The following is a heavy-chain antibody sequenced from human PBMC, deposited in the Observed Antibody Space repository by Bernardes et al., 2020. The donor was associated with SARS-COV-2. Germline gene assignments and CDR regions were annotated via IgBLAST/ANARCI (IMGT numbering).Heavy chain of an antibody. D-gene: IGHD6-19*01. Sequence: GWSLRLSCVASGFTFSSYWMSWVRQAPGKGLQWVANIKGDGSQRSSADSLRGRFIISRDNVKNLLYLQMDSLTFEDTAVYYCARIDDVSGRDHWGQGTLVTVSS. CDR3: ARIDDVSGRDH. CDR2: IKGDGSQR. J-gene: IGHJ4*02. V-gene: IGHV3-7*01. CDR1: GFTFSSYW.